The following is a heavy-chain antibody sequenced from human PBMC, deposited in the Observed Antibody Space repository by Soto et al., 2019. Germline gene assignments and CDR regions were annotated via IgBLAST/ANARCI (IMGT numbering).Heavy chain of an antibody. CDR1: GYTLTELS. CDR3: ALMTTVTPYFDY. V-gene: IGHV1-24*01. D-gene: IGHD4-17*01. Sequence: ASVKVCCKVSGYTLTELSMHWVRQAPGKGLEWMGGFDPEDGETIYAQKFQGRVTMTEDTSTDTAYMELSSLRSEDTAVYYCALMTTVTPYFDYWGQGTLVTVSS. J-gene: IGHJ4*02. CDR2: FDPEDGET.